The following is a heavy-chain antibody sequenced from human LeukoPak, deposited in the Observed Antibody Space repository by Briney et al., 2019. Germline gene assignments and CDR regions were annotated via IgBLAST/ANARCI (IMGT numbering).Heavy chain of an antibody. CDR1: GYIFTSHY. CDR3: ARGVGRQWLVIDAFDI. CDR2: INPSGGST. D-gene: IGHD6-19*01. Sequence: GASVKVSCKASGYIFTSHYMHWVRQAPGQGLEWMGMINPSGGSTSYAQKFQGRVTITADESTSTAYMELSSLRSEDTAVYYCARGVGRQWLVIDAFDIWGQGTMVTVSS. V-gene: IGHV1-46*01. J-gene: IGHJ3*02.